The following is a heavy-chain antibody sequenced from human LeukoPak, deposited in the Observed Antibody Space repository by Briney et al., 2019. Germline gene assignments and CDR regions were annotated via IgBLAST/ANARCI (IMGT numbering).Heavy chain of an antibody. V-gene: IGHV5-10-1*01. Sequence: NLGESLKISCKGSGYSFTSYWISWVRQMPGKGLEWMGWFDPSDSYTNYSPSFQGHVTISADKSISTAYLQWSSLKASDTAMYYCARSPLRGYSYGYEDEYFQHWGQGTLVTVSS. CDR2: FDPSDSYT. CDR1: GYSFTSYW. J-gene: IGHJ1*01. CDR3: ARSPLRGYSYGYEDEYFQH. D-gene: IGHD5-18*01.